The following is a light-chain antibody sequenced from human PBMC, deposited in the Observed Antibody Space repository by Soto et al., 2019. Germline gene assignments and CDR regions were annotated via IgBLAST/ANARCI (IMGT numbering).Light chain of an antibody. CDR3: QQYDSWPT. CDR2: GAS. J-gene: IGKJ3*01. Sequence: EIVMTQSPATQSVSPGERATLSCRASQSVSNNLAWYQQKPGQAPMLLIYGASTRATGIPGRFSGSGSGTEFTLTISSLQSKDFGIYYCQQYDSWPTFGPGTKVDIK. CDR1: QSVSNN. V-gene: IGKV3-15*01.